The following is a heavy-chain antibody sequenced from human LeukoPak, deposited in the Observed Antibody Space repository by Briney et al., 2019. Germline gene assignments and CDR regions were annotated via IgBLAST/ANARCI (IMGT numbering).Heavy chain of an antibody. CDR2: ISYIGTI. CDR1: GGSISSGGYY. CDR3: ARDLGCSGGYCYSFYFDY. Sequence: TLSLTCTVSGGSISSGGYYWSWIRQHPGKGLEWIGYISYIGTIYYNPSLKSRVTISVDTSKNQFSLKLNSVTAADTAVYYCARDLGCSGGYCYSFYFDYWGQGTLVTVSS. D-gene: IGHD2-15*01. V-gene: IGHV4-31*03. J-gene: IGHJ4*02.